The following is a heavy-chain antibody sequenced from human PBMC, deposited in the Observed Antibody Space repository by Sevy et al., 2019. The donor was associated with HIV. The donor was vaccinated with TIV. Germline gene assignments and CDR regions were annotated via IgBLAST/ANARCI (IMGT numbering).Heavy chain of an antibody. CDR2: INPNSGGT. CDR3: ARDSHIVVVPAAIQGGWFDP. J-gene: IGHJ5*02. V-gene: IGHV1-2*02. CDR1: GYTFTGYY. D-gene: IGHD2-2*02. Sequence: ASVKVSCKASGYTFTGYYTHWVRQAPGQGLEWMGWINPNSGGTNYAQKFQGRVTMTRDTSISTAYMGLSRLRSVDTAVYYCARDSHIVVVPAAIQGGWFDPWGQGTLVTVSS.